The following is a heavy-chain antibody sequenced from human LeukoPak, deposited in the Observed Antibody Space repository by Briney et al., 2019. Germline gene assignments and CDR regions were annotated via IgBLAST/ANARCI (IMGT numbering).Heavy chain of an antibody. D-gene: IGHD6-13*01. CDR1: GFTFSDHY. J-gene: IGHJ4*02. CDR3: ARDGSSWYSGFDY. Sequence: GGSLRLSCAASGFTFSDHYMDWVRQAPGKGLEWVSSISSSSSYIYYADSVKGRFTISRDNAKNSLYLQMNSLRAEDTAVYYCARDGSSWYSGFDYWGQGTLVTVSS. V-gene: IGHV3-21*04. CDR2: ISSSSSYI.